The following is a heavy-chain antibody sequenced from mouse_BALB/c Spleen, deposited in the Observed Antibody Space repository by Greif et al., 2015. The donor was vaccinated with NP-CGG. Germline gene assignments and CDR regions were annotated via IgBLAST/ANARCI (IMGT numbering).Heavy chain of an antibody. Sequence: QVQLQQSGVELVRPGASVKLSCKASGYTFTSYWINWVKQRPGQGLEWIGNIYPSDSYTNYNQKFKDKATLTVDKSSSTAYMQLSSPTSEDSAVYYCTRSEGNYFFDYWGQGTTLTVSS. D-gene: IGHD2-1*01. CDR3: TRSEGNYFFDY. V-gene: IGHV1-69*02. J-gene: IGHJ2*01. CDR2: IYPSDSYT. CDR1: GYTFTSYW.